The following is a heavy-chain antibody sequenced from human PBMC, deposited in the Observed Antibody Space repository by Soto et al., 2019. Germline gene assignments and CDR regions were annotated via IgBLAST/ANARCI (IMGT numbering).Heavy chain of an antibody. CDR3: ARGRGDSSSWYAFDY. CDR1: GGSFSGYY. J-gene: IGHJ4*02. V-gene: IGHV4-34*01. Sequence: QVQLQQWGAGLLKPSETLSLTCAVYGGSFSGYYWSWIRQPPGKGLEWIGEINHSGSTNYNPSLKSRVTISVDTYKHQFSLKLSSVTAADTAVYYCARGRGDSSSWYAFDYWGQGPLVTVSS. D-gene: IGHD6-13*01. CDR2: INHSGST.